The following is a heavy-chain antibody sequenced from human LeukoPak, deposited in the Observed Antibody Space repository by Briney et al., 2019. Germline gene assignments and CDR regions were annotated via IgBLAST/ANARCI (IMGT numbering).Heavy chain of an antibody. D-gene: IGHD6-13*01. CDR1: GFTFADYA. CDR3: AAKQQLAF. V-gene: IGHV3-49*04. J-gene: IGHJ4*02. Sequence: GGSLRLSCSVSGFTFADYAMSWVRQAPGKGLEWVAVMRAKSYGGTTEYAASVKGRFTISRDDSKSIAYLQMNSLKIEDTAVYYRAAKQQLAFWGQGALVAVSS. CDR2: MRAKSYGGTT.